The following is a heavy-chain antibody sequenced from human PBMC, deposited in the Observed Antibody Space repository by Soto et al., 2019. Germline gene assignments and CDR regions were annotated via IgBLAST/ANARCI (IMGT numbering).Heavy chain of an antibody. D-gene: IGHD1-26*01. CDR3: AAAEIDGSHVPFAFDP. Sequence: SVKVSCKASGFTFTSSAVQGVRQARGQRLEWIGWIVVGSGNTNYAQKFQERVTITRDMSTSTDYMKMSSLRSEDTAVYYSAAAEIDGSHVPFAFDPWGQGXLVTVYS. CDR1: GFTFTSSA. CDR2: IVVGSGNT. J-gene: IGHJ5*02. V-gene: IGHV1-58*01.